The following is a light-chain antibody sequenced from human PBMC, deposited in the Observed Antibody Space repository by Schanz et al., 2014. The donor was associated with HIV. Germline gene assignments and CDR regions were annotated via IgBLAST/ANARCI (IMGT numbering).Light chain of an antibody. J-gene: IGKJ5*01. CDR3: HQYAGS. CDR2: ATS. CDR1: QSLSSSY. Sequence: EIVLTQSPGSLSLSPGGRATLSCGASQSLSSSYLAWYQQKRDQPPRLVIYATSTRAAGIPDRFSGSESGTDFTLTISRVEPEDFAVYYCHQYAGSFGQGTRLEI. V-gene: IGKV3-20*01.